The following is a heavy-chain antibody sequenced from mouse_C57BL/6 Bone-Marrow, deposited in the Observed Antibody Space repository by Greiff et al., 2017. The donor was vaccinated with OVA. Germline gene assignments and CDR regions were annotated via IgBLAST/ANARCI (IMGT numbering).Heavy chain of an antibody. V-gene: IGHV1-75*01. D-gene: IGHD1-1*01. CDR3: ARLGTVVSHLYLYFDV. Sequence: QVQLQKSGPELVKPGASVKISCKASGYTFTDYYINWVKQRPGQGLEWIGWIFPGSGSTYYNEKFKGKATLTVDKSSSTAYMLLSSLTSEDSAVYFCARLGTVVSHLYLYFDVWGTGTTVTVSS. CDR2: IFPGSGST. CDR1: GYTFTDYY. J-gene: IGHJ1*03.